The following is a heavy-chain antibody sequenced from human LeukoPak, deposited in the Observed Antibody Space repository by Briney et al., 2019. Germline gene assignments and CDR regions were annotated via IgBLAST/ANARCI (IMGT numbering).Heavy chain of an antibody. CDR3: ARESTVTHYWYFDL. J-gene: IGHJ2*01. V-gene: IGHV6-1*01. Sequence: TSQTLSLTCALSGDSVSSNSAAWNWIRQSPSRGLEWLGRTYYRSKWYNDYAVSVKSRITINPDTSKNQFSLQLNSVTPEDTAVYYCARESTVTHYWYFDLWGRGTLVTVSS. D-gene: IGHD4-17*01. CDR1: GDSVSSNSAA. CDR2: TYYRSKWYN.